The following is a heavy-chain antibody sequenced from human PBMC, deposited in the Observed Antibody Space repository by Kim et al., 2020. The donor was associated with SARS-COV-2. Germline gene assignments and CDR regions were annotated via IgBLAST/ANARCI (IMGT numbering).Heavy chain of an antibody. CDR1: GFTSTRYW. CDR3: AREGSYCSSTSLCYAMDV. J-gene: IGHJ6*02. CDR2: INTDSSST. V-gene: IGHV3-74*01. Sequence: GGSLRLSCVASGFTSTRYWMHWVRQAPGKGLVWVSRINTDSSSTTYADSVKGRFTISRDNAKNTLYLQMNILRAEDTAVYYCAREGSYCSSTSLCYAMDVWGQGTTVTVAS. D-gene: IGHD2-2*01.